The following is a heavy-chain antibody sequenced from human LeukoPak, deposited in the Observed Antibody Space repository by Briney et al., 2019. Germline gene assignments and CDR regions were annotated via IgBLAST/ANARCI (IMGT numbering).Heavy chain of an antibody. CDR1: GYTFTSYG. V-gene: IGHV1-18*01. J-gene: IGHJ4*02. Sequence: GASVKLSCKASGYTFTSYGISWVRQPPGQGLEWMGWISAYNGNTNYAQKLQGRVTMTTDTSTSTAYRELRSLRSDDTAVYYCARDGELLREVDYWGQGTLVTVSS. CDR3: ARDGELLREVDY. D-gene: IGHD1-26*01. CDR2: ISAYNGNT.